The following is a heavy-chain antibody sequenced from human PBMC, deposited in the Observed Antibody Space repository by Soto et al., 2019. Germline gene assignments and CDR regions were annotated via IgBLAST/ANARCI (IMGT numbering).Heavy chain of an antibody. Sequence: QVQLVQSGPEVKMPGASVKVSCKTSGYTFTAYGLAWLRQAPGQRPEWIGWVATTSTNTNYAQKFQGRVTMTTDTSTHTTYMELMSLSPVDTDVYYCARELNTDRIAYYEFAYWGQGTLVTVSS. V-gene: IGHV1-18*01. J-gene: IGHJ4*02. CDR3: ARELNTDRIAYYEFAY. CDR1: GYTFTAYG. CDR2: VATTSTNT. D-gene: IGHD3-3*01.